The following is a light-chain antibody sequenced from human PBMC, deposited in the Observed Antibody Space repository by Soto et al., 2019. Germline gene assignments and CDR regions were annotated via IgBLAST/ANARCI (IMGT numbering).Light chain of an antibody. V-gene: IGLV2-14*03. CDR1: SSDVGGYDF. J-gene: IGLJ1*01. CDR3: CSYTGISPYV. CDR2: DVS. Sequence: QSALTQPASVSGSPGQSITISCTGASSDVGGYDFVSWYQHHPGKAPRLLIYDVSHRPSGVSDRFSASKSGNTASLTISGLLADEEADYYCCSYTGISPYVFGSGTKLTVL.